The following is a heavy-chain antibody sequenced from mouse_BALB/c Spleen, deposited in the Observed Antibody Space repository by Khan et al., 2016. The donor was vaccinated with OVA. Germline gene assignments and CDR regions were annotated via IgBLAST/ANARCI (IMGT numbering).Heavy chain of an antibody. CDR3: ARWFTGYSSLYAMDY. CDR2: IWSDGST. Sequence: VQLQESGPGLVAPSQSLSITCTVSGFSLTNCGVHWVRQPPGKGLEWLVVIWSDGSTNYNSVLKSRLSISKDNSKSQVFLKMNSLQTDDTAIYXCARWFTGYSSLYAMDYWGQGTSVTVSS. D-gene: IGHD2-2*01. J-gene: IGHJ4*01. V-gene: IGHV2-6*03. CDR1: GFSLTNCG.